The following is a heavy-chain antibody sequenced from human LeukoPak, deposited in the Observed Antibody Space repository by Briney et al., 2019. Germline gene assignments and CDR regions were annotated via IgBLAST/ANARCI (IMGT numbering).Heavy chain of an antibody. CDR1: GFTFSSYA. D-gene: IGHD3-10*01. J-gene: IGHJ4*02. Sequence: AGGSLRLSCAASGFTFSSYAMSWVRQAPGKGLEWVSAISGSGGSTYYADSVKGRFTISRDNSKNTLYLQMNSLRAEDTAVYYCAKDHGSGSYLSGPFDYWGQGTLVTVSS. V-gene: IGHV3-23*01. CDR2: ISGSGGST. CDR3: AKDHGSGSYLSGPFDY.